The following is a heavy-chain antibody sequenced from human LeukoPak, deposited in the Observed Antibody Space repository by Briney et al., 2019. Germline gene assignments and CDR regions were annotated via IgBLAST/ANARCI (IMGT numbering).Heavy chain of an antibody. CDR1: GYRFTSYW. D-gene: IGHD3-3*01. Sequence: GESLKISFKGSGYRFTSYWIGWVRQMPGKGLEWMGIIYPGDSDTRYSPSFQGQVTISADKSISTAYLQWSSLKASDTAMYYCARRKRRYDFWSGYYAFDYWGQGTLVTVS. CDR3: ARRKRRYDFWSGYYAFDY. V-gene: IGHV5-51*01. CDR2: IYPGDSDT. J-gene: IGHJ4*02.